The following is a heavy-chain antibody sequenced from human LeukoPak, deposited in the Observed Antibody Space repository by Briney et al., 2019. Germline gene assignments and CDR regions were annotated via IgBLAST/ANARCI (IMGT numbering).Heavy chain of an antibody. CDR3: ARGTIAPPGLDY. CDR2: ISSSSSYI. V-gene: IGHV3-21*01. J-gene: IGHJ4*02. CDR1: EFTFSSYS. D-gene: IGHD6-13*01. Sequence: GGSLRLSCAASEFTFSSYSMNWVRQAPGKGLEWVSSISSSSSYIYYADSVKGRFTISRDNAKNSLYLQMNSLRAEDTAVYYCARGTIAPPGLDYWGQGTLVTVSS.